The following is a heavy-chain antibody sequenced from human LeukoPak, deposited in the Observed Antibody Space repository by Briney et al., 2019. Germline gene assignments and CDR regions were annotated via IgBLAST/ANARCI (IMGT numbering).Heavy chain of an antibody. D-gene: IGHD6-13*01. Sequence: GGSLRLSCAASGFIFSSYSINWVRQAPGKGLEWVSYISGDSTTIYYADSVKGRFTISRDNSNNALYLQMNSLRAEDTAVYYCARHSRGRWYVFDYWGQGTLVTVSS. CDR1: GFIFSSYS. CDR2: ISGDSTTI. J-gene: IGHJ4*02. CDR3: ARHSRGRWYVFDY. V-gene: IGHV3-48*01.